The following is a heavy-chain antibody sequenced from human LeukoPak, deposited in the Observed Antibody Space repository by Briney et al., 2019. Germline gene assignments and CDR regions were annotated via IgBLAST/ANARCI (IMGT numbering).Heavy chain of an antibody. CDR2: IYHSGST. J-gene: IGHJ4*02. Sequence: SQTLSLTCTVSGGSISSGGYYWSWIRQPPGKGLEWIGYIYHSGSTYYNPSLKSRVTISVDRSKNQFSLKLSSVTAADTAVYYCARDPATVVVPAAIPVSDWGQGTLVTVSS. D-gene: IGHD2-2*02. CDR3: ARDPATVVVPAAIPVSD. V-gene: IGHV4-30-2*01. CDR1: GGSISSGGYY.